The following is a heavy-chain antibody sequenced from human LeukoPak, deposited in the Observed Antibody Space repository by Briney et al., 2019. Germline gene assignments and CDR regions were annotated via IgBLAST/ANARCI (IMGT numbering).Heavy chain of an antibody. CDR2: INHSGST. V-gene: IGHV4-34*01. Sequence: SETLSLTCAVYGGSFSGYYWSWIRQPPGKGLEWIGEINHSGSTNYNPSLKSRVTISVDTSKNQFSLKLSSVTAADTAVYYCARTGRYTGKTSAFDYWGQGTLVTVSS. CDR3: ARTGRYTGKTSAFDY. J-gene: IGHJ4*02. D-gene: IGHD1-14*01. CDR1: GGSFSGYY.